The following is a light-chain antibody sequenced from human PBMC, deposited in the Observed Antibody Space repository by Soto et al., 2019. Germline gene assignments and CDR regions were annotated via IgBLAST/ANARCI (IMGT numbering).Light chain of an antibody. V-gene: IGKV1-5*03. CDR3: QQYKSYPWT. Sequence: IRMTQSPSTQSASIGDRVTITCRASQSIGNWLAWYQQKPGRAPKFLMYEASSLESGVPSRFSGSGSGTEFTLTISGLQPADFATYYCQQYKSYPWTFGQGTKLEIK. J-gene: IGKJ1*01. CDR2: EAS. CDR1: QSIGNW.